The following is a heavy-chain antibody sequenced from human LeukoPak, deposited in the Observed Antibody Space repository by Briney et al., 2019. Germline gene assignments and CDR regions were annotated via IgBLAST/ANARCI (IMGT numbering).Heavy chain of an antibody. Sequence: SETLSLTCTVSGGSISSYYWSWIRQPPGKGLEWIGYIYYSGSTNYNPSLKSRVTISVDTSKNQFSLKPSSVTAADTAVYFCARQGGFASSAGVWGKGTTVTVSS. CDR2: IYYSGST. J-gene: IGHJ6*04. D-gene: IGHD2-2*01. V-gene: IGHV4-59*08. CDR3: ARQGGFASSAGV. CDR1: GGSISSYY.